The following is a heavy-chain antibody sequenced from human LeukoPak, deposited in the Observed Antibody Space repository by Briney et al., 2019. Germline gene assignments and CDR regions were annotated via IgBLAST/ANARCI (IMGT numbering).Heavy chain of an antibody. CDR3: AREGGDKAAYNWFDP. J-gene: IGHJ5*02. V-gene: IGHV1-18*01. CDR1: GYTFTSYG. CDR2: SSAYNGNT. D-gene: IGHD5-18*01. Sequence: GASVKVSCKASGYTFTSYGISWVRQAPGQGLEWMGWSSAYNGNTNYAQKLQGRVTMTTDTSTRTAYMELRSLRSDDTAVYYCAREGGDKAAYNWFDPWGQGTLVTVSS.